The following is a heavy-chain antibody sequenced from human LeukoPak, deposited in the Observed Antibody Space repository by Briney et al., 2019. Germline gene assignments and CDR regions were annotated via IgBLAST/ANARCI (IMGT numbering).Heavy chain of an antibody. CDR3: ARGTLYSGWSYYFDY. J-gene: IGHJ4*02. D-gene: IGHD6-19*01. V-gene: IGHV4-59*01. CDR2: IYYSGST. CDR1: GGPINSYY. Sequence: SETLSLTCTVSGGPINSYYWSWIRQPPGKGLEWIGYIYYSGSTNYNPSLKSRVTISVDTSKNQFSLRLSSVTAADTAMYYCARGTLYSGWSYYFDYWGQGSQVTVSS.